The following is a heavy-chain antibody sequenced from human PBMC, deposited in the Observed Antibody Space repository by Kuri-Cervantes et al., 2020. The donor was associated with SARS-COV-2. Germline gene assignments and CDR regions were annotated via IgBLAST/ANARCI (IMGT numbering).Heavy chain of an antibody. V-gene: IGHV4-38-2*01. Sequence: GSLRLSCPVSGYSISSGYYWGWIRQPPGKGLEWIGSIYHSGSTYYNPSLKSRVTISVDTSKNQFSLKLSSVTAADTAVYYCARRTAGHFDLWGRGTLVTVSS. D-gene: IGHD6-19*01. J-gene: IGHJ2*01. CDR3: ARRTAGHFDL. CDR1: GYSISSGYY. CDR2: IYHSGST.